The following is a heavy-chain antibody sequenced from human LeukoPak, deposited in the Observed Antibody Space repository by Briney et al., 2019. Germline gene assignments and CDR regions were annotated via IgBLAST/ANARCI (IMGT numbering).Heavy chain of an antibody. CDR1: GGSISSYY. CDR2: IYYSGST. J-gene: IGHJ4*02. V-gene: IGHV4-59*01. D-gene: IGHD3-3*01. CDR3: ARARSGVVLLWDY. Sequence: SETLSLTCTVSGGSISSYYWSWLRQPPGKGLEWIGYIYYSGSTNYNPSLKSRVTISVDTSKNQFSLKLSSVTAADTAVYYCARARSGVVLLWDYWGQGTLVTVSS.